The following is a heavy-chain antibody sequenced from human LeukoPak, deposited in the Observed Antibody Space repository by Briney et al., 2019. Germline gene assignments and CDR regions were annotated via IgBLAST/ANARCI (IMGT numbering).Heavy chain of an antibody. J-gene: IGHJ4*02. D-gene: IGHD4-17*01. CDR2: FDPEDGET. CDR3: ATNLIATVTFDY. Sequence: GASVKVSCKVSGYTLTELSMHWVRQAPGKGLEWMGGFDPEDGETIYAQKFQGRVTMTEDTSTDTAYMELSSLRSEDTAVYYCATNLIATVTFDYWGQGTLVTVSS. V-gene: IGHV1-24*01. CDR1: GYTLTELS.